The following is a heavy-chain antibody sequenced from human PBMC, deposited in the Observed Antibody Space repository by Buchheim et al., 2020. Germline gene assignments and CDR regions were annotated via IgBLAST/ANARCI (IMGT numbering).Heavy chain of an antibody. V-gene: IGHV1-2*04. CDR1: GYTFTAYY. CDR3: ARGDYYDSSGPTFFDY. Sequence: QVQLVQSGAEVKKPGASVKVSCKTSGYTFTAYYMHWVRQAPGQGLEWMGWINPNSGGPHYAQKFQGWVTMTRDTSISTAYMELSRLKSDDTAVYYCARGDYYDSSGPTFFDYWGQGAL. CDR2: INPNSGGP. D-gene: IGHD3-22*01. J-gene: IGHJ4*02.